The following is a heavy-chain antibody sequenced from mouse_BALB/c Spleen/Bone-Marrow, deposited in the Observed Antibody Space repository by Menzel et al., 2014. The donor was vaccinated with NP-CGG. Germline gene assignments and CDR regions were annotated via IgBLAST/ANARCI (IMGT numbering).Heavy chain of an antibody. CDR2: INVNGDTT. CDR1: GLTFSSYG. Sequence: EVMLVESGGGLVQPGGSLKLSCAASGLTFSSYGMSWVRQTPDKRLEMIATINVNGDTTYHPDSVKGRFTISRDNVKNTLYLQMSSLKSEDTAMYYCARGYDYSPWFAYWGQGTLVTVSA. D-gene: IGHD1-1*01. V-gene: IGHV5-6-3*01. J-gene: IGHJ3*01. CDR3: ARGYDYSPWFAY.